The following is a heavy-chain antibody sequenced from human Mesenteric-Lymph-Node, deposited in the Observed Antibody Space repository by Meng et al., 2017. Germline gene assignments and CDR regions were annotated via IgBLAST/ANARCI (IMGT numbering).Heavy chain of an antibody. D-gene: IGHD5-24*01. V-gene: IGHV4-30-4*01. CDR3: AREAGRDGYATPKFDY. CDR2: IYYTGST. CDR1: GGSISSGDYY. Sequence: QVQLEESGPGLVNHSQTLSLTWTVSGGSISSGDYYWSWIRQPPGKGLEWIGYIYYTGSTFYNPSLKSRVTISVDTSKNQFSLKLISATAADTAVYYCAREAGRDGYATPKFDYWGQGTLVTVSS. J-gene: IGHJ4*02.